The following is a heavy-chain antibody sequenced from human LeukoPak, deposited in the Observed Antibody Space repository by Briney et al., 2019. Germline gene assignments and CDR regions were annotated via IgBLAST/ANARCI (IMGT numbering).Heavy chain of an antibody. J-gene: IGHJ4*02. Sequence: GGSLRLSCAAPGFPFTSGFTFSDTYMSWIGRAPGKGLGWVSYISITSTYTNYADSVKGRFTNSRDNANKYVYLQMNSLRADDTAIYYCARGGTGAFDYGGQGPLVTVS. V-gene: IGHV3-11*06. CDR3: ARGGTGAFDY. D-gene: IGHD2-8*02. CDR2: ISITSTYT. CDR1: GFTFSDTY.